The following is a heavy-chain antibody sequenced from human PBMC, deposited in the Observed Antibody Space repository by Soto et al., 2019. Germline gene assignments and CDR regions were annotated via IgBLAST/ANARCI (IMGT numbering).Heavy chain of an antibody. J-gene: IGHJ4*02. CDR1: GGSISSYY. CDR2: IYAGGST. Sequence: LSLTCTVSGGSISSYYWSWIRQPAGKGLEWIGRIYAGGSTNYNPSLKSRVTMSVDTSKNQFSLRLTSVTAADTAVYYCARASVGPPGGGSWIMPFDFWGQGTLVTVSS. CDR3: ARASVGPPGGGSWIMPFDF. D-gene: IGHD2-15*01. V-gene: IGHV4-4*07.